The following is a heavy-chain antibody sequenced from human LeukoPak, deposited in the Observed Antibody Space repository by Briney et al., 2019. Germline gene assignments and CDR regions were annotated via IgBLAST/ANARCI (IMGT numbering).Heavy chain of an antibody. CDR2: MNPNSGNT. D-gene: IGHD3-10*01. V-gene: IGHV1-8*01. Sequence: ASVKVSCKASGYTFTSYDINWVRQATGQGLEWMGWMNPNSGNTGYAQKFQGRVTMTRNTSISTAYMELSSLRSEDTAVYYCARARITMVRGVIKGRYYFDYWGQGTLVTVSS. J-gene: IGHJ4*02. CDR3: ARARITMVRGVIKGRYYFDY. CDR1: GYTFTSYD.